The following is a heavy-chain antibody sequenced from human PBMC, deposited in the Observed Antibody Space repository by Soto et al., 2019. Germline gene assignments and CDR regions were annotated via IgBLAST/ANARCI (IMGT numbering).Heavy chain of an antibody. J-gene: IGHJ4*02. CDR2: INAGNGNT. V-gene: IGHV1-3*05. Sequence: QVQLVQSGAEEKKPGASVKVSCKASGYTFTGYAMHWVRQAPGQRLEWMGWINAGNGNTKYSQKFQDRVTITRDTSASTAYMELSSLRSEDTAVYYCARAVAVAAAFDYWGQGTLVTVSS. D-gene: IGHD6-19*01. CDR3: ARAVAVAAAFDY. CDR1: GYTFTGYA.